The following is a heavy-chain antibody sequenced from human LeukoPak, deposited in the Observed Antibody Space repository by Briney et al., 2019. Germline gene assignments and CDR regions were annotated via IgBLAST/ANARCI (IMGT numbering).Heavy chain of an antibody. J-gene: IGHJ1*01. CDR2: INNDGNLKTDGRDT. CDR1: GFTLSNYW. Sequence: GGSLRLSCAASGFTLSNYWMIHWVRPVPGKGLQWVSRINNDGNLKTDGRDTGYADSVKGRFTISTDNAKNTLYLQMNSLRAEDTAVYYCARVYGSGWAAEYFQHWGQGTLVTVSS. CDR3: ARVYGSGWAAEYFQH. V-gene: IGHV3-74*01. D-gene: IGHD6-19*01.